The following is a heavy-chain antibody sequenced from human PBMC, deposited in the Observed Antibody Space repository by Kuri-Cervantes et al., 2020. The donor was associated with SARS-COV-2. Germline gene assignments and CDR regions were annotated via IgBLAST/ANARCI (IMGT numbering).Heavy chain of an antibody. CDR1: GYTFTSYA. J-gene: IGHJ3*02. V-gene: IGHV1-3*01. CDR3: ARRDIVVVPAANDAFDI. Sequence: ASVKVSCKASGYTFTSYAMHWVRQAPGQRLEWMGWINAGNGNTKYSQKFQDRVTITRDTSASTAYMELSSLRSEDTAVYYCARRDIVVVPAANDAFDIWGQGTMVTVSS. CDR2: INAGNGNT. D-gene: IGHD2-2*01.